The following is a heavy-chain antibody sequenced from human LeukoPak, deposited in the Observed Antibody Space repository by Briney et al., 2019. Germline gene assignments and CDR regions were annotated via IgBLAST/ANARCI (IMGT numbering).Heavy chain of an antibody. V-gene: IGHV3-23*01. CDR3: AKGRRFGSGWTYYFDN. CDR1: GFTFSIYG. D-gene: IGHD6-19*01. J-gene: IGHJ4*02. Sequence: GGSLRLSCAASGFTFSIYGMSWVRQAPGKGLEWVSAISGSGDRSYYADSVKGRFTISRDNSKNTLYLQMNSLRAEDTAVYYCAKGRRFGSGWTYYFDNWGQGTLVTVSS. CDR2: ISGSGDRS.